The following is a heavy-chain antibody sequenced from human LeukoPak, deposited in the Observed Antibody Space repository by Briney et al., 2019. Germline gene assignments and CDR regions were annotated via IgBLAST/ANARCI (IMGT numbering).Heavy chain of an antibody. Sequence: ASVKVSCKASGYTFTSYYMHWVRQAPGQGLEWMGIINPSGGSTSYAQKFQGRVTMTRDMSTSTVYMELSSLRSEDTAVYDCARALIGCELANWFDPWGQGTLVTVSS. CDR1: GYTFTSYY. CDR2: INPSGGST. J-gene: IGHJ5*02. D-gene: IGHD1-26*01. V-gene: IGHV1-46*01. CDR3: ARALIGCELANWFDP.